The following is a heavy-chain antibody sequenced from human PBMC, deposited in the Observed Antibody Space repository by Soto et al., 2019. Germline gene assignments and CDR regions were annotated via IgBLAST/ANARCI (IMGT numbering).Heavy chain of an antibody. Sequence: QVQLVQSGAEVKKPGSSVKVSCKASGGTFSSYTISWVRQAPGQGLEWMGGIIPMFGAANYAQKFQGRVTITADESTSTAYTSTAYMELSSLRSEDTAVYYCARGFEWFDPWGQGTLVTVSS. J-gene: IGHJ5*02. V-gene: IGHV1-69*12. D-gene: IGHD3-3*01. CDR3: ARGFEWFDP. CDR1: GGTFSSYT. CDR2: IIPMFGAA.